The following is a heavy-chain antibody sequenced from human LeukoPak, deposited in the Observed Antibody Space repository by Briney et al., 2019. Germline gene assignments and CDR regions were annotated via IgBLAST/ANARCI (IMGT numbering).Heavy chain of an antibody. CDR3: ARGRGDGSGSHAHKADFYCMDV. CDR1: GYTFTSHC. V-gene: IGHV1-46*01. J-gene: IGHJ6*02. D-gene: IGHD3-10*01. CDR2: INPSGDNT. Sequence: ASVKVSCKASGYTFTSHCVHWVRQAPGQGLEWMGIINPSGDNTNYAQTFQSRVTMTRDTSTSTVYMELSSLRSEDTAVYSCARGRGDGSGSHAHKADFYCMDVWGQGTTVTVSS.